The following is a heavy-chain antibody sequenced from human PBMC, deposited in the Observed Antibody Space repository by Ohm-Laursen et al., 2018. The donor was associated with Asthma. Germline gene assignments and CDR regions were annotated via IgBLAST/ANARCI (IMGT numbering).Heavy chain of an antibody. CDR3: ARDPSEVLRFLEWQNWFDP. CDR1: GFTFRSYA. CDR2: GGSYYDGGLK. V-gene: IGHV3-30-3*01. Sequence: SLRLSCAASGFTFRSYAMHWVRQAPGKGLEWVAVGGSYYDGGLKYYADSVNGRFTVSRDDSKNTLYLQMNSLRPDDTAVYYCARDPSEVLRFLEWQNWFDPWGQGTLVTVSS. J-gene: IGHJ5*02. D-gene: IGHD3-3*01.